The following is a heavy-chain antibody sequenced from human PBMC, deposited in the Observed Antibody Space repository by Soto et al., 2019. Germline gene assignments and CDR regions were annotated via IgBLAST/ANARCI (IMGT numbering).Heavy chain of an antibody. J-gene: IGHJ6*02. D-gene: IGHD6-6*01. CDR2: INAGNGNT. CDR3: ARGYRIAARPSYCYYGMDV. CDR1: GYTFTSYA. V-gene: IGHV1-3*01. Sequence: ASVKVSCKASGYTFTSYAMHWVRQAPGQRLEWMGWINAGNGNTKYSQKFQGRVTITRDTSASTAYMELSSLRSEDTAVYYCARGYRIAARPSYCYYGMDVWGQGTTVTVSS.